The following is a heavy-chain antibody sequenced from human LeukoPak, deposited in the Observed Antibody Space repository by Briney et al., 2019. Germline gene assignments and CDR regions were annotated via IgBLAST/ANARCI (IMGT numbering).Heavy chain of an antibody. V-gene: IGHV3-74*01. CDR3: ARIAETNIYFLGF. Sequence: PGGSLTLSCAVSGFNFSSYSMHWVRQAPGKGLLWLSRINGYGSNTDYADSVKGRFTVSRDNAKNTLYLQMNSLRDEDTAVYYCARIAETNIYFLGFWGQGTLVTVSS. CDR1: GFNFSSYS. J-gene: IGHJ4*02. D-gene: IGHD2-21*01. CDR2: INGYGSNT.